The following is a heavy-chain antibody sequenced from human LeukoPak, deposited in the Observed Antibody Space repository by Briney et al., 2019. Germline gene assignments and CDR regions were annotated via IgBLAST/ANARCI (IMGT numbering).Heavy chain of an antibody. Sequence: SETLSLTCAVSGYSISSGYYWGWIRQPPGKGLEWIGSIYHSGSTYYNPSLKSRVTISVDTSKNQFSLKLSSVTAADTAVYYCARVSTGAFDYWGQETLVTVSS. CDR1: GYSISSGYY. CDR3: ARVSTGAFDY. J-gene: IGHJ4*02. V-gene: IGHV4-38-2*01. D-gene: IGHD7-27*01. CDR2: IYHSGST.